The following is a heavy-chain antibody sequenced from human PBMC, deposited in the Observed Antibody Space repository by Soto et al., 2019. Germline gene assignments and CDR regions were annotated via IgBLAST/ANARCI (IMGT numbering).Heavy chain of an antibody. J-gene: IGHJ4*02. D-gene: IGHD3-10*01. Sequence: EVQLVESGGGLVQPGGSLRLSCAASGFTFSSYWMSWVRQAPGKGLEWVANIKQDGSEKYYVDSVKGRFTISRDNAKSSLYLQMNSLRAEDTAVYYCARDPGWFGELSQPPSLDYWGQGTLVTVSS. CDR3: ARDPGWFGELSQPPSLDY. CDR2: IKQDGSEK. CDR1: GFTFSSYW. V-gene: IGHV3-7*03.